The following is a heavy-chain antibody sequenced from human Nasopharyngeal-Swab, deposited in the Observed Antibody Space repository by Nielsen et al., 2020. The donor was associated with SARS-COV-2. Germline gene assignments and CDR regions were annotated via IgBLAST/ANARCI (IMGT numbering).Heavy chain of an antibody. Sequence: ASVKVSCKASGYTFTSYGISWVRQAPGQGLEWMGWISAYNGNTNYAQKLQGRVTMTTDTSTSTAYMELRSLRSDDTAVYYCARAVSWFGELPHYYYYMDVWGKGTTVTVSS. V-gene: IGHV1-18*01. CDR3: ARAVSWFGELPHYYYYMDV. CDR2: ISAYNGNT. CDR1: GYTFTSYG. D-gene: IGHD3-10*01. J-gene: IGHJ6*03.